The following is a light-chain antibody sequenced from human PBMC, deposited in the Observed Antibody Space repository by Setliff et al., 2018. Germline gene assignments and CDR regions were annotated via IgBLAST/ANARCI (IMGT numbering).Light chain of an antibody. CDR3: SSYTSNTFV. V-gene: IGLV2-14*03. J-gene: IGLJ1*01. Sequence: QSALTQPASVSGSPGQSITISCSGTSGDVGSYDFVSWYQQHAGKAPKLIIYDVSNRPSGVSDRFSGSKSGNTASLTISGLQVEDEADYYCSSYTSNTFVFAAGTKVTVL. CDR1: SGDVGSYDF. CDR2: DVS.